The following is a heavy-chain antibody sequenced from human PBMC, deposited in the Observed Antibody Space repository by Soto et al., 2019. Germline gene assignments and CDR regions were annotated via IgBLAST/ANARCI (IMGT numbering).Heavy chain of an antibody. CDR3: ARLVGPTSSDNWFDP. J-gene: IGHJ5*02. CDR2: VSGYNGHT. V-gene: IGHV1-18*01. Sequence: QVKLVQSGAEVRKPGASVKVSCKASGYTFFNYGITWVRQAPGQGLEWMGWVSGYNGHTNYAQKFEGRVTMTRDISTTTAYMELRNLRSDDTGVYYCARLVGPTSSDNWFDPWGQGNLVTVSS. D-gene: IGHD1-26*01. CDR1: GYTFFNYG.